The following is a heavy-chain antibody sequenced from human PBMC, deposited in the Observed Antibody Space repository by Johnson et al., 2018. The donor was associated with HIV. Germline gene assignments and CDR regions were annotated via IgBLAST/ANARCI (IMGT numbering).Heavy chain of an antibody. V-gene: IGHV3-7*01. CDR2: IKQDGSEK. Sequence: VYLVESGGGLVQPGGSLRLSCAASGFTFSSYWMSWVRQAPWKGLEWVANIKQDGSEKYYVDSVKGRFTISRDNAKNSLYLQINSLRAEDTAVYYCARASHLYDYVPWGQGTMVTVSS. CDR3: ARASHLYDYVP. CDR1: GFTFSSYW. J-gene: IGHJ3*01. D-gene: IGHD3-16*01.